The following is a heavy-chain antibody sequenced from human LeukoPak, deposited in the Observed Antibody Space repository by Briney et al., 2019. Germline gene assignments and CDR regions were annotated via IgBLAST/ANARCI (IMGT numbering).Heavy chain of an antibody. D-gene: IGHD3-22*01. CDR3: ATEAYYDSSGSDACDI. Sequence: GGSLRLSCAASGFTLSSYPMPWVRQAPGKGLEWVAVILKDGSNEYYADSVKGRFTISRDNSKNTLYLQMNSLRTDDSAVFYCATEAYYDSSGSDACDIWGQGTTVTVSS. J-gene: IGHJ3*02. V-gene: IGHV3-30-3*01. CDR2: ILKDGSNE. CDR1: GFTLSSYP.